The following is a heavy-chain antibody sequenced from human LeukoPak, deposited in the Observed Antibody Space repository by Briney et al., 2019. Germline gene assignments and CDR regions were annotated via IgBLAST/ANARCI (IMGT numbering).Heavy chain of an antibody. CDR2: ISYTGST. J-gene: IGHJ4*02. D-gene: IGHD6-6*01. V-gene: IGHV4-59*08. Sequence: PSETLSLTCAVYGGSFSGYYWSWIRQPPGKGLEWIGYISYTGSTSYNPSLKSRVTISIDTSKNQFSLKLTSVAAADTAVYYCARQFSIAAPPLYWGQGTLVTVSS. CDR3: ARQFSIAAPPLY. CDR1: GGSFSGYY.